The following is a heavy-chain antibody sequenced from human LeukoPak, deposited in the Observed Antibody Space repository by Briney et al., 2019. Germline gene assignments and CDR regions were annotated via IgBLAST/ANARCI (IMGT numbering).Heavy chain of an antibody. V-gene: IGHV3-9*01. Sequence: GGSLRLSCAASGFTFDDYAMHWVRQAPGKGLEWVSGISWNSGSIGYADSVKGRFTISRDNSKNTLYLQMNSLRAEDTAVYYCAKARGIVVVPAAIPRYYYYYYMDVWGKGTTVTVSS. D-gene: IGHD2-2*01. J-gene: IGHJ6*03. CDR2: ISWNSGSI. CDR1: GFTFDDYA. CDR3: AKARGIVVVPAAIPRYYYYYYMDV.